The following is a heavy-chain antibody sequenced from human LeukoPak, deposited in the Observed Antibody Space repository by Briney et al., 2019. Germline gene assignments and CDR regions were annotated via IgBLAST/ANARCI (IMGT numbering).Heavy chain of an antibody. D-gene: IGHD3-10*01. CDR1: GYMFTSYG. CDR2: ISAYNGDT. Sequence: ASVKVSCKASGYMFTSYGISWVRQAPGQGLEWMGWISAYNGDTKYAQKLQGRVTLTTDTSTSTAYMEQRSLTSDDTALYHCARDTALIITPGGPDYWGRGTLITVSS. CDR3: ARDTALIITPGGPDY. V-gene: IGHV1-18*01. J-gene: IGHJ4*02.